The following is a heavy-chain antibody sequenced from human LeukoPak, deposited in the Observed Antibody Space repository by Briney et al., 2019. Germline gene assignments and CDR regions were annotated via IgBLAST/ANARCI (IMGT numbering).Heavy chain of an antibody. CDR1: GGTFSSYA. Sequence: SVKVSCKASGGTFSSYAISWVRQAPGQGLEWMGGIIPIFGTANYAQKFQGRVTITADESTSTAYMELSSLRSEDTAVYYCATVLSPLWFGEEGDQAAVWFDPWGQGTLVTVSS. D-gene: IGHD3-10*01. CDR2: IIPIFGTA. CDR3: ATVLSPLWFGEEGDQAAVWFDP. J-gene: IGHJ5*02. V-gene: IGHV1-69*13.